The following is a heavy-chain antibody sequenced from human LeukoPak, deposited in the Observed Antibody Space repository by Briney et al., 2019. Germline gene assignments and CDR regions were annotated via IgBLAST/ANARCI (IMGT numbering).Heavy chain of an antibody. Sequence: MSSETLSLTCAVYGGSFSGYYWSWIRQPPGKGLEWIGEINHSGSTNYNPSLKSRVTISVDTSKNQFSLKLSSVTAADTAVYYCASLYDILTGYRPTWGQGTLVTVSS. CDR3: ASLYDILTGYRPT. CDR2: INHSGST. J-gene: IGHJ5*02. D-gene: IGHD3-9*01. CDR1: GGSFSGYY. V-gene: IGHV4-34*01.